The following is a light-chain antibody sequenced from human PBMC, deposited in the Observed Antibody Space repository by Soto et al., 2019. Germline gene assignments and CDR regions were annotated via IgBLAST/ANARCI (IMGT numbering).Light chain of an antibody. V-gene: IGKV3-11*01. J-gene: IGKJ5*01. CDR3: QQRTTWPPVT. Sequence: TVLTPSRGTLYLSPGAGATIYCRAVQSVTSIYLAWYQQKPGQAPRLLIYGAFNRATGIPARFSGCGSGADFTLSISSLGPEDFAIYYCQQRTTWPPVTFGQGTRLEIK. CDR2: GAF. CDR1: QSVTSIY.